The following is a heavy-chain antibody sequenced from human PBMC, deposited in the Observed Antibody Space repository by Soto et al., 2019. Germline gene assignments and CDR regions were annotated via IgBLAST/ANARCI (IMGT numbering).Heavy chain of an antibody. Sequence: GGSLRLSCAASGFTFSDHYMDWVRQAPGKGLEWVGRSRNKTKSYTTEYAGSVKGRFIVSRDESENLLSLQMNSLKTEDTAVYYCARVRTFGGYDPDYWGQGTLVTVSS. D-gene: IGHD5-12*01. CDR3: ARVRTFGGYDPDY. J-gene: IGHJ4*02. V-gene: IGHV3-72*01. CDR2: SRNKTKSYTT. CDR1: GFTFSDHY.